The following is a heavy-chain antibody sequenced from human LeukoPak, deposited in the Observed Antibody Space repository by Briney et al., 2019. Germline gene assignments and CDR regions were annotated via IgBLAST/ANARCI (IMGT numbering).Heavy chain of an antibody. CDR3: ARDGIAAAGIDY. D-gene: IGHD6-13*01. J-gene: IGHJ4*02. CDR2: ISSSSSYI. V-gene: IGHV3-21*01. Sequence: GRSLRLSCAASGFTFSSYSMNWVRQAPGKGLEWVSSISSSSSYIYYADSVKGRFTISRDNAKNSLYLQMNSLRAEDTAVYYCARDGIAAAGIDYWGQGTLVTVSS. CDR1: GFTFSSYS.